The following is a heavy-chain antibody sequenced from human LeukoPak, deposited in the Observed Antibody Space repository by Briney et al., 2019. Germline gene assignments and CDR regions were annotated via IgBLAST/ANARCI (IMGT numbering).Heavy chain of an antibody. CDR2: LSDAGVRI. D-gene: IGHD3-10*01. CDR3: ARVMMIRGADLTPHDAFDI. CDR1: GFTFRNYG. V-gene: IGHV3-23*01. Sequence: PGGSLRLSCIASGFTFRNYGMSWVRQAPGKGLEWVSGLSDAGVRIFYSDSVKGRFTISRDNSKNTLYLQMDSLRAEDTAVYYCARVMMIRGADLTPHDAFDIWGQGTMVTVSS. J-gene: IGHJ3*02.